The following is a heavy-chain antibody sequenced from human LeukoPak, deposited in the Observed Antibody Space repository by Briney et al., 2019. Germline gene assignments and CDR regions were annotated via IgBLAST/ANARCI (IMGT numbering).Heavy chain of an antibody. CDR1: GFTFSSYS. D-gene: IGHD3-3*01. J-gene: IGHJ4*02. CDR3: ARGSNTIFGAY. V-gene: IGHV3-48*01. Sequence: SGGSLRLSCAASGFTFSSYSMTWVRRAPGKGLEWVSYISSSSSTIYYADSVKGRFTISRDNAKNSLYLQMNSLRAEDTAVYYCARGSNTIFGAYWGQGTLVTVSS. CDR2: ISSSSSTI.